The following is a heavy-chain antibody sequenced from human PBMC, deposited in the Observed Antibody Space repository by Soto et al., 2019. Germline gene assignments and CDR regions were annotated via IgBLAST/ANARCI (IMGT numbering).Heavy chain of an antibody. V-gene: IGHV3-30*18. D-gene: IGHD6-19*01. CDR2: ISYDGSNK. J-gene: IGHJ4*02. CDR3: AKDLSRRPGIAVACSYEY. CDR1: GFTFSSYG. Sequence: GGSLRLSCAASGFTFSSYGMHWVRQAPGKGLGWVAVISYDGSNKYYADSGKGRFTIFIDNSKNMLYLKMNSLRDEDTVVYYCAKDLSRRPGIAVACSYEYWGQGT.